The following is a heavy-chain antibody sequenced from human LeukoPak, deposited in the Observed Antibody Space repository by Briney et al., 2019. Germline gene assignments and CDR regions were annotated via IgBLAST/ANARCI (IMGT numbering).Heavy chain of an antibody. J-gene: IGHJ3*02. D-gene: IGHD2-15*01. Sequence: PGGSLRLSCAASGFTFSSYAMHWVRQAPGKGLEWVALISYDGSNKYYADSVKGRFTISRDNSKNTLYLQMNSLRAEDTAAYYCARDWWKNAFDIWGQGTMVTVSS. CDR1: GFTFSSYA. V-gene: IGHV3-30*04. CDR3: ARDWWKNAFDI. CDR2: ISYDGSNK.